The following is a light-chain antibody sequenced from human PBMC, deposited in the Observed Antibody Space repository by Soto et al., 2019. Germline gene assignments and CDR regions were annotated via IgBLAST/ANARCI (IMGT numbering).Light chain of an antibody. CDR2: GAS. V-gene: IGKV3-20*01. CDR1: QSVSNTY. Sequence: EVVLTQSPCALSFSPGEGATRSCRASQSVSNTYLAWYQQKPGQAPRLLIYGASSRATGIPDRFSGSGSGTDFILTISRLEPEDFAVYYCQQFGTSPLVTFGPGTKVDIK. J-gene: IGKJ3*01. CDR3: QQFGTSPLVT.